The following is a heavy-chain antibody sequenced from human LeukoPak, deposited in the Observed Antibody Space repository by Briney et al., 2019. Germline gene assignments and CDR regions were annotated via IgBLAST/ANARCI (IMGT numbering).Heavy chain of an antibody. Sequence: SETLSLTCTVSGGSISSYYWGWIRQPPGKGLEWIGSIYYSGSTYYNPSLKSRVTISVDTSKNQFSLKLSSVTAADTAVYYCARRLRGDYFDYWGQGTLVTVSS. D-gene: IGHD3-10*01. V-gene: IGHV4-39*01. CDR1: GGSISSYY. J-gene: IGHJ4*02. CDR3: ARRLRGDYFDY. CDR2: IYYSGST.